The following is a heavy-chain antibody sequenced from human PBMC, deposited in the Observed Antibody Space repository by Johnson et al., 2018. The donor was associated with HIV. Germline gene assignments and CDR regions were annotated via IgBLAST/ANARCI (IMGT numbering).Heavy chain of an antibody. CDR3: ASGDDDGF. CDR1: GFTFSNYP. CDR2: LSFDGSNK. J-gene: IGHJ3*01. V-gene: IGHV3-30*14. Sequence: QVQLVESGGGVVQPGGSLRLSCAASGFTFSNYPMHWVRQAPGKGLEWVAVLSFDGSNKFYADSVKGRFTISRDNSKNTLYLQMNSLRAEDTAVYFCASGDDDGFWGQGTKVTVSS. D-gene: IGHD5-12*01.